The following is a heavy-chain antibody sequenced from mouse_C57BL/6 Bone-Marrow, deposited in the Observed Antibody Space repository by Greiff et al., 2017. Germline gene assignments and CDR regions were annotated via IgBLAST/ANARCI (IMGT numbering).Heavy chain of an antibody. CDR3: ARGTIYYYGSSYGVYYAMDY. J-gene: IGHJ4*01. CDR2: INPGSGGT. CDR1: GYAFTNYL. Sequence: QVQLQQSGAELVRPGTSVKVSCKASGYAFTNYLIAWVKQRPGQGLEWIGVINPGSGGTNYNEKFQGKATLTADKSSSTAYMQLSSLTSEDSAVYFCARGTIYYYGSSYGVYYAMDYWGQGTSVTVSS. V-gene: IGHV1-54*01. D-gene: IGHD1-1*01.